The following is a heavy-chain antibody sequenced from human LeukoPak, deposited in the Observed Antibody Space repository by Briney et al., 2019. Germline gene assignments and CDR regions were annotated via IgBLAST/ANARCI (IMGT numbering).Heavy chain of an antibody. CDR1: GFTFSAYW. CDR2: INNDGSHT. D-gene: IGHD3-10*01. CDR3: AREATMVRGVIITTPDDY. J-gene: IGHJ4*02. V-gene: IGHV3-74*01. Sequence: PGGSLRLSCVASGFTFSAYWMHWVRQAPGKGLVWLSRINNDGSHTNYADSVKGRFTISRDNAKNSLYLQMNSLRAEDTAVYYCAREATMVRGVIITTPDDYWGQGTLVTVSS.